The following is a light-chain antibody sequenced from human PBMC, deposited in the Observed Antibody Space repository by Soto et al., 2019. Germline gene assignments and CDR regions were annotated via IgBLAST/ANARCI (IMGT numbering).Light chain of an antibody. V-gene: IGKV3-20*01. CDR1: QSVSSSY. Sequence: EIVLTQSPGTLSLSPGERATLSCRASQSVSSSYLAWYQQKPGQAPRLLIYGASSRATGIPDRFSGSGSGTDFTLTISRLEPEDFAVYYCQQYGSSLVTFGPGTKVDI. CDR2: GAS. CDR3: QQYGSSLVT. J-gene: IGKJ3*01.